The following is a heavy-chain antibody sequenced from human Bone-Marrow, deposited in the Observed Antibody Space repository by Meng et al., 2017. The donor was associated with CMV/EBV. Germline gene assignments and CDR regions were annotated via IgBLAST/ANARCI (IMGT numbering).Heavy chain of an antibody. CDR3: AKVGVLVKYQLLYDY. CDR2: IKSKTDGGTT. Sequence: FRCSNAWMNWVRQAPGKGLEWVGRIKSKTDGGTTDYAAPVKGRFTISRDDSKNTLYLQMNSLKTEDTAVYYCAKVGVLVKYQLLYDYWGQGTLVTVSS. J-gene: IGHJ4*02. D-gene: IGHD2-2*02. V-gene: IGHV3-15*07. CDR1: FRCSNAW.